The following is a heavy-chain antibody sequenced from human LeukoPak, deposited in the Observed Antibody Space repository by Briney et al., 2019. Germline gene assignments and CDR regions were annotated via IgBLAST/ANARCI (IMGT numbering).Heavy chain of an antibody. Sequence: SETPSLTCADYGGSFSGYYWSWIRQPPGKGLEWIGEINHSGSTNYSPSLKSRITISVDTSKNQFSLKLSSVTAADTAVYYCARYSSGLIYYFDYWGQGTLVTVSS. V-gene: IGHV4-34*01. CDR1: GGSFSGYY. J-gene: IGHJ4*02. D-gene: IGHD6-19*01. CDR3: ARYSSGLIYYFDY. CDR2: INHSGST.